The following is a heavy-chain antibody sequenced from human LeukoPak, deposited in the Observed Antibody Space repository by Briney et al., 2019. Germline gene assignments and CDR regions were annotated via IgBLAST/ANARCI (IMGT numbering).Heavy chain of an antibody. D-gene: IGHD3-22*01. J-gene: IGHJ3*02. Sequence: PGGSLRLSCAASGFTFSSYAMSWVRQAPGKGLEWVSAISGSGGSTYHADSVKGRFTISRDNSKNTLYLQMNSLRAEDTAVYYCAKDSMIVVVKDAFDIWGQGTMVTVSS. CDR1: GFTFSSYA. V-gene: IGHV3-23*01. CDR3: AKDSMIVVVKDAFDI. CDR2: ISGSGGST.